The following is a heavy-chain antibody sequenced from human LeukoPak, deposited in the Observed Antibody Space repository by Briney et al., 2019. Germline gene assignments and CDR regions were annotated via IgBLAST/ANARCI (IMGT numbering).Heavy chain of an antibody. CDR2: FDPEDGET. V-gene: IGHV1-24*01. CDR1: GYTLTELS. D-gene: IGHD4-23*01. Sequence: ASVKVSCKVSGYTLTELSMHRVRQAPGKGLEWMGGFDPEDGETIYAQKFQGRVTMTEDTSTDTAYMELSSLRSEDTAVYYCATLSYGGNSAYFDLWGRGTLVTVSS. CDR3: ATLSYGGNSAYFDL. J-gene: IGHJ2*01.